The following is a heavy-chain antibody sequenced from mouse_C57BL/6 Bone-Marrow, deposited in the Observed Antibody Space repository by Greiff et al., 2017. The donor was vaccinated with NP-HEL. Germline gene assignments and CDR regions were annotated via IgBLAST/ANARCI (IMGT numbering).Heavy chain of an antibody. CDR3: ARTGIVKTLLASRWYFDV. D-gene: IGHD6-2*01. Sequence: VQLQQPGAELVKPGASVKLSCKASGYTFTSYWMHWVKQRPGQGLEWIGMIHPNSGSTNYNEKFKSKATLTVDQSSRTAYMPLSSLTSADSAVSYRARTGIVKTLLASRWYFDVWGTGTTVTVSS. CDR1: GYTFTSYW. CDR2: IHPNSGST. V-gene: IGHV1-64*01. J-gene: IGHJ1*03.